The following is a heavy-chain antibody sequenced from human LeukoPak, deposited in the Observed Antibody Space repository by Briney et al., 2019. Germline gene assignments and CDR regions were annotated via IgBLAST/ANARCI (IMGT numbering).Heavy chain of an antibody. CDR3: ARDSNAGYFFDY. Sequence: GGSLRLSCAASGFTFSSYSMNWVRQAPGKGLEWASYISSSSTTIYYADSVKGRFTISRDNAKNSLYLQMNSLRAEDTAVYYCARDSNAGYFFDYWGQGTLVTVSS. CDR2: ISSSSTTI. CDR1: GFTFSSYS. V-gene: IGHV3-48*04. J-gene: IGHJ4*02.